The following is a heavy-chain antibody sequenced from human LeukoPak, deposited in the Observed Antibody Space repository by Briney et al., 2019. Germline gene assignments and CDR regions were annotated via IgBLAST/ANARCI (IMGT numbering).Heavy chain of an antibody. D-gene: IGHD5-12*01. V-gene: IGHV4-34*01. CDR2: INHSGST. Sequence: SETLSLTCAVYGGSFSGYYWSWIRQPPGKGLEWIGEINHSGSTNYNPSLKSRVTISVDTSKNQFSLKLSSVTAADTAVHYCAGGYSGYDSFDYWGQGTLVTVSS. CDR3: AGGYSGYDSFDY. J-gene: IGHJ4*02. CDR1: GGSFSGYY.